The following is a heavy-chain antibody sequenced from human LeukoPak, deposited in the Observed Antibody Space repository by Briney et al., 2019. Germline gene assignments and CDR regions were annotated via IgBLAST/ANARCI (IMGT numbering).Heavy chain of an antibody. D-gene: IGHD2-21*02. V-gene: IGHV3-48*03. Sequence: GGSLRLSCAASGFTFSSYELNWVRQAPGKGLEWVSYISDIGTTQHYADSVKGRFTISRDNAKNSLYLQMNSLTAEDTTVYYCARDRSKVTAYDDALDIWGQGTMAIVSS. CDR1: GFTFSSYE. J-gene: IGHJ3*02. CDR3: ARDRSKVTAYDDALDI. CDR2: ISDIGTTQ.